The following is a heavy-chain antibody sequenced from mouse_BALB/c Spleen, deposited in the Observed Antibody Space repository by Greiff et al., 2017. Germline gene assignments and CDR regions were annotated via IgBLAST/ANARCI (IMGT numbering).Heavy chain of an antibody. CDR2: IYPGGGYT. V-gene: IGHV1-63*02. D-gene: IGHD2-13*01. Sequence: QVQLQQSGAELVRPGASVKMSCKAAGYTFTNYRIGWVKQRPGHGLEWIGDIYPGGGYTNYNEKFKGKATLTADTSSSTAYMQLSSLTSEDSAIYYCARSGDGDYVSAMDYWGQGTSVTVSS. CDR3: ARSGDGDYVSAMDY. J-gene: IGHJ4*01. CDR1: GYTFTNYR.